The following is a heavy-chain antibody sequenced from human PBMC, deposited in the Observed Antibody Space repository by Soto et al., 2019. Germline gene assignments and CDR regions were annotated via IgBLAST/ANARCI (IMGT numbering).Heavy chain of an antibody. CDR1: GYIFATHW. V-gene: IGHV5-51*01. Sequence: GESLKISCRAYGYIFATHWIGWVRQMPGKGLEWMGIIYPGDSDTRYSPSFQGQVTISADKSISTAYLQWSSLKASDTAMYYCTRHSKTGPFDYWGQGTLVTVSS. D-gene: IGHD1-1*01. CDR3: TRHSKTGPFDY. J-gene: IGHJ4*02. CDR2: IYPGDSDT.